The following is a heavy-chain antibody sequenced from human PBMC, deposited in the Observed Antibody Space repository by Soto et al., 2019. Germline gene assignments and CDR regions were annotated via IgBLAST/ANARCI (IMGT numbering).Heavy chain of an antibody. CDR2: INVYNGNT. V-gene: IGHV1-18*01. D-gene: IGHD3-10*01. J-gene: IGHJ5*02. CDR1: GYTFTNYG. CDR3: ARGVGSGSYYNQYTWFDP. Sequence: QVQLVQSGGEVKKPGASVKVSCKASGYTFTNYGISWVRQAPGQGLEWMGWINVYNGNTKYAQKVQGRVTMTTDTSTSTAYMEPRSLTSDDTAVYYCARGVGSGSYYNQYTWFDPWGQGTLVTVAS.